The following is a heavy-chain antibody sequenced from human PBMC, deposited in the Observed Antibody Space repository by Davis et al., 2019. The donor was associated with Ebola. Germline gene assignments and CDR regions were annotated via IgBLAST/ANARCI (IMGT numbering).Heavy chain of an antibody. CDR1: GFTFSSYE. CDR3: ARQYYDFWSGYFYYYYGMDV. J-gene: IGHJ6*02. D-gene: IGHD3-3*01. CDR2: ISSSGSTI. Sequence: PGGSLRLSCAASGFTFSSYEMNWVRQAPGKGLEWVSYISSSGSTIYYADSVKGRFTISRDNAKNSLYLQMNSLRAEDTAVYYCARQYYDFWSGYFYYYYGMDVWGQGATVTVSS. V-gene: IGHV3-48*03.